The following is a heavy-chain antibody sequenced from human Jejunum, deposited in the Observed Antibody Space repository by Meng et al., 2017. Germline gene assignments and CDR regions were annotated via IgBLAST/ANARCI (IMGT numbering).Heavy chain of an antibody. J-gene: IGHJ5*02. CDR2: ISFSGKT. Sequence: QVQLQESGPGLVKPSQTLPLTSTASGCSISSGNYTWSWIRQPPGKGLEWIGYISFSGKTSYNPSFKSRVTISLDKSKNHFSLTLTSVTVADTAGYYCARGGNGGRLGDNWFDPWGQGTLVTVSS. CDR3: ARGGNGGRLGDNWFDP. CDR1: GCSISSGNYT. V-gene: IGHV4-30-4*01. D-gene: IGHD2-8*01.